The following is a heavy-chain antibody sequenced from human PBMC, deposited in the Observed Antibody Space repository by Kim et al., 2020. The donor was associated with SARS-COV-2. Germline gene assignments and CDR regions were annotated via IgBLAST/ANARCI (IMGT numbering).Heavy chain of an antibody. D-gene: IGHD2-2*02. J-gene: IGHJ5*02. Sequence: SVKVSCKASGGSFSSSAISWLRQAPGQGLEWMGGIIPLFGTVNYVEKFQGRVTISADGSTGTAYMVLASLTSDDTAVYFCARGVAPAAIHGNWFDTWGQ. CDR1: GGSFSSSA. V-gene: IGHV1-69*13. CDR3: ARGVAPAAIHGNWFDT. CDR2: IIPLFGTV.